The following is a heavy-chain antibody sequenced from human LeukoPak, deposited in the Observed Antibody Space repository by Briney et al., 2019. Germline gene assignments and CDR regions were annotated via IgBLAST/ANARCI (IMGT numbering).Heavy chain of an antibody. Sequence: GGSLRLSCAASGFTFDDYAMHWVRQAPGKGLEWVSGISWNSGSIGYADSVKGRFTISRDNAKNSLYLQMNSLRAEDAAVYYCAKAPLSRCTGAICYALDYWGQGTLVTVSS. CDR3: AKAPLSRCTGAICYALDY. D-gene: IGHD2-15*01. J-gene: IGHJ4*02. CDR2: ISWNSGSI. V-gene: IGHV3-9*01. CDR1: GFTFDDYA.